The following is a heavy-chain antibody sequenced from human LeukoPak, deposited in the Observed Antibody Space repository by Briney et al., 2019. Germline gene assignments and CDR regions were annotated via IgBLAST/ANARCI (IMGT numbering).Heavy chain of an antibody. CDR2: TYSRSKWYN. CDR1: GDSVSNNNAA. J-gene: IGHJ6*02. Sequence: SQTLSLTCVVSGDSVSNNNAAWNWIRQSPSGRLEWLGRTYSRSKWYNHYAVSVKSRITINPDTSKNQFYLQLNSVTPEKKAAYYCTRGKNIDVWGQGTTVTVFS. CDR3: TRGKNIDV. V-gene: IGHV6-1*01. D-gene: IGHD3-10*01.